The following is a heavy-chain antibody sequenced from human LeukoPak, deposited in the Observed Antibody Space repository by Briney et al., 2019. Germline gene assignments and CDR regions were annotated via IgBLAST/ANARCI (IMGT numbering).Heavy chain of an antibody. CDR1: GFTFSSYE. CDR2: ISSSGGTK. J-gene: IGHJ4*02. D-gene: IGHD6-13*01. CDR3: VADGAPAGPFAVDY. Sequence: GGSLRLSCAASGFTFSSYEMNWVRQAPGKGLEWVSDISSSGGTKYYADSVKGRFTISRDNAKNTLYLQMNTLRDEDTAVYYCVADGAPAGPFAVDYWGQVTPVPVSS. V-gene: IGHV3-23*01.